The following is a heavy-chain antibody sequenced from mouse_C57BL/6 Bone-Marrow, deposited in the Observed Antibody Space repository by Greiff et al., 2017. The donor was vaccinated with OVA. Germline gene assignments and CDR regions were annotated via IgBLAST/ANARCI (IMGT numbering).Heavy chain of an antibody. CDR2: IYPGDGDT. D-gene: IGHD1-1*01. V-gene: IGHV1-82*01. J-gene: IGHJ2*01. Sequence: VQLKESGPELVKPGASVKISCKASGYAFSSSWMNWVKQRPGKGLEWIGRIYPGDGDTNYNGKFKGKATLTADKSSSTAYMQLSSLTSEDSAVYFCARRRLLLDYWGQGTTLTVSS. CDR3: ARRRLLLDY. CDR1: GYAFSSSW.